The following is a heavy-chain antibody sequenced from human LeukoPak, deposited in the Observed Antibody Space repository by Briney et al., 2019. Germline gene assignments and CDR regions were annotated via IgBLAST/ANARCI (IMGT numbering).Heavy chain of an antibody. J-gene: IGHJ4*02. Sequence: GGSLRLSCAASGFTFSSYAMYWVRQAPGKGLEWVSGISGSGGSTYYADSVKGRFTISRDNSKNTLYLQMNSLRAEDTAVYYCAKDDPDHTLIAAVGMDWGQGTLVTVSS. CDR3: AKDDPDHTLIAAVGMD. CDR1: GFTFSSYA. V-gene: IGHV3-23*01. CDR2: ISGSGGST. D-gene: IGHD6-13*01.